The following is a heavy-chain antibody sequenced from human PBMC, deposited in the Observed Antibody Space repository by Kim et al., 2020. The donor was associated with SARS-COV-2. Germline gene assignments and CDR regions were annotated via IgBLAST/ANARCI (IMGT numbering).Heavy chain of an antibody. CDR2: ISSHASNI. Sequence: GGSLRLSCAASGFSFSLYEMNWVRQAPGKGLEWVSYISSHASNIFYADSVKGRFTISRDNAKNSLFLQMDSLRAEDTATYFCARLSNSSPRDYWGQGTLVTPPS. CDR3: ARLSNSSPRDY. J-gene: IGHJ4*02. V-gene: IGHV3-48*03. D-gene: IGHD6-13*01. CDR1: GFSFSLYE.